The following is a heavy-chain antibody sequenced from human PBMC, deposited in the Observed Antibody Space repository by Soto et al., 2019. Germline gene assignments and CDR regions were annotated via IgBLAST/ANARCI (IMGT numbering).Heavy chain of an antibody. Sequence: PSETLSLTCTVSGGSISSAHYYRSCFRQHPGKGLEWIGYIYYSGSTYYNPSLKSRVTISVDTSKNQFSLKLSSVTAADTAVYYCDRAGYSSAYAAFEIWVQGTMVTVTS. CDR1: GGSISSAHYY. J-gene: IGHJ3*02. D-gene: IGHD6-19*01. V-gene: IGHV4-30-4*01. CDR2: IYYSGST. CDR3: DRAGYSSAYAAFEI.